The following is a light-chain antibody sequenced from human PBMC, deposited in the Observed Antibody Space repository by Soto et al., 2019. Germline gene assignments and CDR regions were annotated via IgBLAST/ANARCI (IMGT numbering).Light chain of an antibody. J-gene: IGLJ2*01. CDR3: QSYDGGLGGKVV. V-gene: IGLV1-40*01. Sequence: QSVLTQSPSVSGAPGQSVTISCTGNSSNIGAGYDVHWYQQLPGTAPKLLIYGNNIRPSGVPDRFSGSKSDSSASLAISDLQTEDEADYYCQSYDGGLGGKVVFGGGTKLTVL. CDR1: SSNIGAGYD. CDR2: GNN.